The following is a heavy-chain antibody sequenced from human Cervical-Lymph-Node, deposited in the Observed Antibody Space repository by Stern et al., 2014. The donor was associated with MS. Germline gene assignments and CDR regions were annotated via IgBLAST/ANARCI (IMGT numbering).Heavy chain of an antibody. J-gene: IGHJ4*02. D-gene: IGHD3-10*01. V-gene: IGHV1-8*01. CDR2: MNPNSGNT. CDR3: ARCRPGELFPDY. Sequence: QVQLVQSGAEVKKPGASVMVSCKASGYTFTSYEINWVRQATGHGLEWMGWMNPNSGNTGYAQNFQGRVTMTRNTSISTAYMELSSLRSEDTAVYYCARCRPGELFPDYWGQGPLVTVSS. CDR1: GYTFTSYE.